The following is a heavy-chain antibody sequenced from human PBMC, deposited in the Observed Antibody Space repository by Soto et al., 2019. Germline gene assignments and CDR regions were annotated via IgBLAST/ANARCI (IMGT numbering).Heavy chain of an antibody. V-gene: IGHV4-30-4*01. Sequence: NPSETLSLTCTVSGGSISSGDYYWSWIRQPPGKGLEWIGYIYYSGSTYYNPSLKSRVTISVDTSKNQFSLKLSSVTAADTAVYYCAKDPRYDFWSGPYFWGQGTLVTVSS. D-gene: IGHD3-3*01. CDR3: AKDPRYDFWSGPYF. CDR1: GGSISSGDYY. CDR2: IYYSGST. J-gene: IGHJ4*02.